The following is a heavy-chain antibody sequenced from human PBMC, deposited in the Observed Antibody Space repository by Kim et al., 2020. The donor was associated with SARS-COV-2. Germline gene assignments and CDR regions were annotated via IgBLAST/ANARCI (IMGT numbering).Heavy chain of an antibody. J-gene: IGHJ3*02. D-gene: IGHD3-22*01. V-gene: IGHV3-9*01. CDR3: AKDRNYYDNSGGAFDI. Sequence: GGSLRLSCAASGFTFDDYAMHWVRQAPGKGLEWVSGISWNSGSIGYADSVKGRFTISRDNAKNSLYLQMNSLRAEDTALYYCAKDRNYYDNSGGAFDIWGQGEMVTVSS. CDR1: GFTFDDYA. CDR2: ISWNSGSI.